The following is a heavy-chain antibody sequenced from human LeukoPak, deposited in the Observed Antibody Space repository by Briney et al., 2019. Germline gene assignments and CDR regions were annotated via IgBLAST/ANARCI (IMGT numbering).Heavy chain of an antibody. CDR2: INPDGGDK. Sequence: GGSLRLSCVASGFTLSRHWMTWVRQAPGKGLEWLANINPDGGDKFYLDSVKGRFTMSRDNDWSTLYLQMDSLRADDTAVYYCARLKGTTSVFDYWGQGTLVTVSS. V-gene: IGHV3-7*03. CDR1: GFTLSRHW. J-gene: IGHJ4*02. D-gene: IGHD4-17*01. CDR3: ARLKGTTSVFDY.